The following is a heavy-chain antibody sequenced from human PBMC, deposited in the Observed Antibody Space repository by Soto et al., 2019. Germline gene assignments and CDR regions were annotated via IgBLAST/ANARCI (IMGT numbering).Heavy chain of an antibody. D-gene: IGHD3-16*01. J-gene: IGHJ6*03. Sequence: ASVKVSCKASGYTFSSYGISWVRQAPGQGLEWMGWIRVYNGNTNYAQKVQGRVTMTRDTSTSTVYMELSSLRSEDTAVYYCARVLYNYMDVWGKGTTVTVSS. CDR3: ARVLYNYMDV. CDR2: IRVYNGNT. CDR1: GYTFSSYG. V-gene: IGHV1-18*01.